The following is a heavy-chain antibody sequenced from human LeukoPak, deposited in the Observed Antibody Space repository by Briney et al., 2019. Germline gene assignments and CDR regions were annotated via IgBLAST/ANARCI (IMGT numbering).Heavy chain of an antibody. CDR3: ARKRGGIYDSRALDL. D-gene: IGHD3-22*01. CDR1: GLTFSSYG. CDR2: ISYDGSNV. Sequence: PGGSLRLSCAASGLTFSSYGMHWVRQAPGKGLEWAATISYDGSNVYYADSVKGRFTISRDNSKNTVYLEMSGLRVEDTAVFHCARKRGGIYDSRALDLWGQGTTVIVSS. V-gene: IGHV3-30*19. J-gene: IGHJ6*02.